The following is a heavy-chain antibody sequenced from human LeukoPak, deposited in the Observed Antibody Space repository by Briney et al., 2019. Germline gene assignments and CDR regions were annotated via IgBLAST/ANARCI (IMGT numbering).Heavy chain of an antibody. CDR3: ATQGPIAVAGTLGY. Sequence: GGSLRLSCAASGFTFSNYELNWVRQAPGKGLEWVSYIGSSGRNIYYADSVNGRFTISRDNAKNSLYLQMNSLRAEDTAVYYCATQGPIAVAGTLGYWGQGTLVTVSS. CDR2: IGSSGRNI. D-gene: IGHD6-19*01. CDR1: GFTFSNYE. V-gene: IGHV3-48*03. J-gene: IGHJ4*02.